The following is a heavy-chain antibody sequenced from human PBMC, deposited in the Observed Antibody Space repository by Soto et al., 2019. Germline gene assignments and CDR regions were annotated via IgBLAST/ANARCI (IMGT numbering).Heavy chain of an antibody. CDR2: ITGSSDYT. J-gene: IGHJ4*02. D-gene: IGHD2-8*02. CDR3: AKEQTTGEHYALEY. CDR1: VCIFSSYA. V-gene: IGHV3-23*01. Sequence: VGSLRLSCESSVCIFSSYAMNCVRQAPGKWLQWVSSITGSSDYTSYIASVKGRFTISRDNSKNTLYLQMNSLRAEDTAVYFCAKEQTTGEHYALEYWRQGALVSVSS.